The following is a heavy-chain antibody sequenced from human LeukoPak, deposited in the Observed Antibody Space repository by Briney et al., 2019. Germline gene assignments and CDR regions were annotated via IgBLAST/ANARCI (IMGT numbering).Heavy chain of an antibody. D-gene: IGHD4-11*01. CDR2: TYYSGRT. V-gene: IGHV4-39*07. CDR3: ARDGDSKPLDY. Sequence: PSETLSLTCTVSGGSFSSSSNYWGRLPPPPGMELESSGSTYYSGRTYYNPSLKSRVTISVDTSKNQLSLKLSSVTAADTAVYYCARDGDSKPLDYWGQGTLVTVSS. CDR1: GGSFSSSSNY. J-gene: IGHJ4*02.